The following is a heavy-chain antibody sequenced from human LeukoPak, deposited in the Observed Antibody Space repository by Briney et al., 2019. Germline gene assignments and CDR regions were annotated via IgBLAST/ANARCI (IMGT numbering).Heavy chain of an antibody. J-gene: IGHJ4*02. Sequence: GGSLRLSCAASGFTFSTYAMSWVRQAPGKGLEWVAAISDSGDTTHYADSVKGRFTISRDNSKNPLYLQMNSLRAEDTAVYYCAKARSGSTTSCYNYWGQGTLVTVSS. CDR2: ISDSGDTT. D-gene: IGHD2-2*02. CDR1: GFTFSTYA. V-gene: IGHV3-23*01. CDR3: AKARSGSTTSCYNY.